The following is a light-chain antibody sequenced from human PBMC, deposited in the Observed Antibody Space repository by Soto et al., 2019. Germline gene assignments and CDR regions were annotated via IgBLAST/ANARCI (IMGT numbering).Light chain of an antibody. J-gene: IGLJ1*01. CDR3: SSYTSDNRDYV. CDR2: EVS. V-gene: IGLV2-14*01. Sequence: QSVLTQPASMSGSPGQSITISCTGSSSDVGAYTSVSWYQQHPGKAPKLMIYEVSNRPSGVSRRFSGSKSGNTASLTISGLQAEDEAHYYCSSYTSDNRDYVFGTGTKVTVL. CDR1: SSDVGAYTS.